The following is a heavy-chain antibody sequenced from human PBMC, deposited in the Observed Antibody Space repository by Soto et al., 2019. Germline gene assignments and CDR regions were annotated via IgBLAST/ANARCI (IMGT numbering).Heavy chain of an antibody. D-gene: IGHD6-25*01. CDR2: INVDGGRT. CDR3: ARAMAAADTWEGRFWVDL. J-gene: IGHJ5*02. CDR1: AYAFTLFY. Sequence: QLVQSGEEVSAPGASVMLSCNKSAYAFTLFYMSWVRQAPGQGLEWMGTINVDGGRTTYAQNFQGRLTMTSDTSSGTIDFELSSLKSDDTAVYYCARAMAAADTWEGRFWVDLWGQGALVTVS. V-gene: IGHV1-46*01.